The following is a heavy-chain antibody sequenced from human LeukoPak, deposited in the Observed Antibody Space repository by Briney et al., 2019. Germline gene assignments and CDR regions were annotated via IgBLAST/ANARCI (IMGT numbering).Heavy chain of an antibody. V-gene: IGHV7-4-1*02. CDR3: ARDHFGGDYGSFDY. CDR2: INTNTGNP. D-gene: IGHD4-17*01. J-gene: IGHJ4*02. CDR1: GYTFTSYA. Sequence: GASVKVSCKASGYTFTSYAMNWVRQAPGQGLEWVGWINTNTGNPTYAQGFTGRFVFSLDTSVSTAYLQISSLKAEDTAVYYCARDHFGGDYGSFDYWGQGTLVTVSS.